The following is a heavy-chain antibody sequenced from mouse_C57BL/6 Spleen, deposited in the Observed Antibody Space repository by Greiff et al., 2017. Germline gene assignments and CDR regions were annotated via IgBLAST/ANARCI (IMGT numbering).Heavy chain of an antibody. J-gene: IGHJ3*01. V-gene: IGHV6-3*01. Sequence: EVQLVESGGGLVQPGGSMKLSCVSSGFTLSNFWMNLVRQSPEKGLEWVAQIRLKSDNYATHYAESVKGRFTISRDDSKSSVYLQMNNLRAEDTGIYYYTALYYYGSSWFAYWGQETLVTVSA. CDR1: GFTLSNFW. CDR2: IRLKSDNYAT. CDR3: TALYYYGSSWFAY. D-gene: IGHD1-1*01.